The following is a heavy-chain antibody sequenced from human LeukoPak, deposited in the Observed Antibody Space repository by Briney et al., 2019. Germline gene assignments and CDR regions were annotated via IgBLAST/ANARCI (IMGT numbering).Heavy chain of an antibody. CDR2: IYYSGST. D-gene: IGHD3-22*01. J-gene: IGHJ4*02. CDR1: GGSISSRSNY. V-gene: IGHV4-39*07. Sequence: PSETLSLTCTVSGGSISSRSNYWGWIRQPPGKGLEWIGSIYYSGSTNYNPSLKSRVTISVDTSKNQFSLKLSSVTAADTAVYYCARGSYYYDSSRPLDYWGQGTLVTVSS. CDR3: ARGSYYYDSSRPLDY.